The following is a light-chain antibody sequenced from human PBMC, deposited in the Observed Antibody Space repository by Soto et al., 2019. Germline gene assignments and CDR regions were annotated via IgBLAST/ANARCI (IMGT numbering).Light chain of an antibody. CDR3: QQTYSFPHT. CDR1: ERIGSW. V-gene: IGKV1-12*01. CDR2: AAS. J-gene: IGKJ2*01. Sequence: DVQMTQTPSSVSASVGDRVTITCRACERIGSWLAWYQQKPGKAPKLLIYAASNLQGEVPSRFSGSGSETDFALTISSLQPEDFATYYCQQTYSFPHTFGQGTKVEIK.